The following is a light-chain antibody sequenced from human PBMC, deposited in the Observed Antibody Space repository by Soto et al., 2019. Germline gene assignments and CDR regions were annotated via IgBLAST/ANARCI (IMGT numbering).Light chain of an antibody. V-gene: IGKV1-33*01. J-gene: IGKJ3*01. Sequence: DIQMTQSPSSLSASVGDRVTITCQASHDITSYLNWYQHKPGKVPKLLIYDASILEAGVPSRFSGSGSGTDFTFTISSLQPEDVATYYCQKCDYLPIFGPGTTVDFK. CDR2: DAS. CDR1: HDITSY. CDR3: QKCDYLPI.